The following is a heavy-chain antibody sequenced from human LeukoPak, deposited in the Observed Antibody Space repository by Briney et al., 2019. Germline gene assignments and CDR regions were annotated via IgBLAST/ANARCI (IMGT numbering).Heavy chain of an antibody. CDR3: ARPVVVPAAYYFDY. CDR1: GFTFSSYA. CDR2: ISGSGGST. D-gene: IGHD2-2*01. Sequence: GGSLRLSCAASGFTFSSYAMSWVRQAPGKGLEWVSAISGSGGSTYYADSVKGRFTISRDNAKNSLYLQMNSLRAEDTAVYYCARPVVVPAAYYFDYWGQGTLVTVSS. J-gene: IGHJ4*02. V-gene: IGHV3-23*01.